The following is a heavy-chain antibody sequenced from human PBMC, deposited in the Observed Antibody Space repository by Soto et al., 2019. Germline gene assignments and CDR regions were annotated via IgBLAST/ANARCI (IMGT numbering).Heavy chain of an antibody. CDR1: GGSISTYY. V-gene: IGHV4-59*01. D-gene: IGHD2-2*01. J-gene: IGHJ4*02. CDR3: TRASSYAFDY. Sequence: PSETLSLTCTVSGGSISTYYWSWIRQPPGKGLEWIGYTYYDGSTSYNPSLRSRVTISVDTSKNQFSLILSSVTSADSGIYYCTRASSYAFDYWGQGALVTVSS. CDR2: TYYDGST.